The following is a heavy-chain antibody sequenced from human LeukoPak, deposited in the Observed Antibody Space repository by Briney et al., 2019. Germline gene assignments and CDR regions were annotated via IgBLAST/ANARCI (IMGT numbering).Heavy chain of an antibody. CDR2: ISGRSSTI. Sequence: GGSLRLSCAASAFTFSYYSMNWVRQAPGKGLEWVSYISGRSSTIYYADSVKGRFTISRDNAKSSMYVQMNSLRAEDTDVYYCARDRLKSGRYYFDYWGQGTLVTVSS. CDR1: AFTFSYYS. J-gene: IGHJ4*02. V-gene: IGHV3-48*01. CDR3: ARDRLKSGRYYFDY. D-gene: IGHD1-26*01.